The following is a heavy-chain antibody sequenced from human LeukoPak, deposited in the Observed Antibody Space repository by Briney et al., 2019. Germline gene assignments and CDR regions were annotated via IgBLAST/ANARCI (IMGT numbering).Heavy chain of an antibody. CDR1: GFTFSSYA. CDR3: AAEYYDFWSGYYISLDY. CDR2: ISGSGGST. V-gene: IGHV3-23*01. Sequence: GGSLRLSCAASGFTFSSYAMSWVRQAPGKGPEWVSAISGSGGSTYYADSVKGRFTISRDNSKNTLYLQMNSLRAEDTAVYYCAAEYYDFWSGYYISLDYWGQGTLVTVSS. J-gene: IGHJ4*02. D-gene: IGHD3-3*01.